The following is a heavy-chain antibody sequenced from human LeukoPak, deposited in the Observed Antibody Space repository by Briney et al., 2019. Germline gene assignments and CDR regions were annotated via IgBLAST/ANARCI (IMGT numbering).Heavy chain of an antibody. D-gene: IGHD4-17*01. J-gene: IGHJ5*02. CDR3: ARAGRTTRYNWFDP. V-gene: IGHV3-11*01. Sequence: GGSLRLSCAASGFTFSDYYMSWIRQAPGKGLEWVSYISSSGSTIYYAGSVKGRFTISRDNAKNSLYLQMNSLRAEDTAVYYCARAGRTTRYNWFDPWGQGTLVTVSS. CDR1: GFTFSDYY. CDR2: ISSSGSTI.